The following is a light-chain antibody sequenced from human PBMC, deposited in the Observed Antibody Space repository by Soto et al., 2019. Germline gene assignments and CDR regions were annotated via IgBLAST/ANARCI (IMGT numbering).Light chain of an antibody. Sequence: QSALTQPASVFGSPGQSITISCTGTSSDVGGYNFVSWYQQHPGKAPKLMIYEVSSRPSGVSNRFSGSKSGNTASLTISGLQPEDEPDYYCSSYTTSSTLVFGTGTKLTVL. CDR3: SSYTTSSTLV. V-gene: IGLV2-14*03. CDR2: EVS. J-gene: IGLJ1*01. CDR1: SSDVGGYNF.